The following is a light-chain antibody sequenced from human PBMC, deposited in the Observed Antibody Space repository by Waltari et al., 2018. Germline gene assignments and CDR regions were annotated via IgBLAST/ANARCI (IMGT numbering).Light chain of an antibody. CDR2: GNS. CDR1: RSNLQAGYV. Sequence: QSVLTQPPSVSGAPGQRVTISCTGSRSNLQAGYVVPWDQQLPGTAPKLLIYGNSNRPSGVPDRFSGSKSGTSASLAITGLQAEDEADYYCQSYDSSLSGYVFGTGTKVTVL. J-gene: IGLJ1*01. CDR3: QSYDSSLSGYV. V-gene: IGLV1-40*01.